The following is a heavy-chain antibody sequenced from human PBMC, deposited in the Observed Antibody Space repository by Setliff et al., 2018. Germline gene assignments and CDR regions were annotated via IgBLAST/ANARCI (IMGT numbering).Heavy chain of an antibody. Sequence: PGGSLRLSCAASGFTFSSYSMNWVRQAPGKGLEWVSYISSSSSTIYYADSVKGRFTISRDNAKNSLYLQMNSLRAEDTAVYYCARDSVDPSRYYYGMDVWGQGTTVTVSS. V-gene: IGHV3-48*04. D-gene: IGHD3-9*01. CDR1: GFTFSSYS. J-gene: IGHJ6*02. CDR2: ISSSSSTI. CDR3: ARDSVDPSRYYYGMDV.